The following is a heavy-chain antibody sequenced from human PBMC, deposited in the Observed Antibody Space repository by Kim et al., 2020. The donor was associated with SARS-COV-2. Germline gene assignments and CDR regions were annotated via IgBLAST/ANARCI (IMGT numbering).Heavy chain of an antibody. CDR1: GASISPHF. Sequence: SETLSLTCTVSGASISPHFWSWIRQPAGKGLEWIGRFYTSQSINYNPSLKSRVTLLVDRSKNQFSLKLTSVTAADTAIYYCARDHYGDYRDAFDVWGQGTMVTVSS. D-gene: IGHD4-17*01. CDR3: ARDHYGDYRDAFDV. CDR2: FYTSQSI. V-gene: IGHV4-4*07. J-gene: IGHJ3*01.